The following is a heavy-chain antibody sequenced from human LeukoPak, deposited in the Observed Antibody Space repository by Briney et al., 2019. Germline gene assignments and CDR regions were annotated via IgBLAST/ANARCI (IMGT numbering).Heavy chain of an antibody. Sequence: GGSLRLSCAASGFTFSRYGMHWVRQAPGKGLEWAAVIWYDGSNKYYADSVKGRFTISRDNSKNTLYLQMNSLRAEDTAVYYCAKVGSSWYDDYYYYMDVWGKGTTVTVSS. J-gene: IGHJ6*03. CDR3: AKVGSSWYDDYYYYMDV. D-gene: IGHD6-13*01. CDR2: IWYDGSNK. CDR1: GFTFSRYG. V-gene: IGHV3-33*06.